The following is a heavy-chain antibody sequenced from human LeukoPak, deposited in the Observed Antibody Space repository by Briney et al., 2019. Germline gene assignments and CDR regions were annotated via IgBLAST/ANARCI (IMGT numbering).Heavy chain of an antibody. CDR3: AREDCSGGSCYEAPFDY. D-gene: IGHD2-15*01. V-gene: IGHV3-33*01. CDR1: GFTFSSYV. J-gene: IGHJ4*02. CDR2: LWYDGSNK. Sequence: GGSLRLSCAATGFTFSSYVMHWVRQAPAKGVEGVAVLWYDGSNKYYADSVKGRFTISRDNSKNTLYLQMHSLRAEDTAVYYCAREDCSGGSCYEAPFDYWGQGTLVTVSS.